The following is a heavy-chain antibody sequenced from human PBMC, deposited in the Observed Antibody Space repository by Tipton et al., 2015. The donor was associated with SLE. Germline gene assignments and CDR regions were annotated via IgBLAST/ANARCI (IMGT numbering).Heavy chain of an antibody. D-gene: IGHD3-3*01. CDR1: GGAISDYY. Sequence: TLSLTCTVSGGAISDYYWSWIRQAPGKGLEWIGSVYYSAYYSGSTNYNPSLKGLVTMSLDRSKNLFSLNLNSVTGADTALYFCAGGPRRITLFGVDLWGAFDIWGQGTMVTVSS. CDR2: VYYSAYYSGST. V-gene: IGHV4-59*08. CDR3: AGGPRRITLFGVDLWGAFDI. J-gene: IGHJ3*02.